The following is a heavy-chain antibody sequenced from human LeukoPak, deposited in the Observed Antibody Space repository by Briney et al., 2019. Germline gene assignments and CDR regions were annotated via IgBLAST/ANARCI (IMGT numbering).Heavy chain of an antibody. D-gene: IGHD3-10*01. CDR2: IHPTDGST. Sequence: ASVKVSCKTSGYTFSTYYMHWVRQAPRQGLEWLGIIHPTDGSTSYTQKIQGRVTMTRDTATGTVYLELNSLRSEDTAVYWCARANGGGLDYWGQGTLITVSS. CDR1: GYTFSTYY. V-gene: IGHV1-46*01. J-gene: IGHJ4*02. CDR3: ARANGGGLDY.